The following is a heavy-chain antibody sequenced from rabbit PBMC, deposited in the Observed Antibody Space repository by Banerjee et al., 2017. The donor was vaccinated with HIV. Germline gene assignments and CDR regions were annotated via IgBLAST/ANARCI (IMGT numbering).Heavy chain of an antibody. Sequence: QEQLEESGGDLVKPEGSLTLTCTASGFSFSSSNWICWVRQAPGKGLEWIACIHSVSGSTYYASWAKGRFTISKTSSPTVTLQMTSLTAADTATYFCARGTGGAGDGLNLWGQGTLVTVS. D-gene: IGHD4-2*01. CDR3: ARGTGGAGDGLNL. V-gene: IGHV1S45*01. CDR2: IHSVSGST. J-gene: IGHJ4*01. CDR1: GFSFSSSNW.